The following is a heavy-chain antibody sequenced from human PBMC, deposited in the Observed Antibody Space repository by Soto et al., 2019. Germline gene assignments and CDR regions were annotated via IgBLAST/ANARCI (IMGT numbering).Heavy chain of an antibody. Sequence: QVQLVQSGAEVKKPGASVKVSCKASGYSFTSYSISWVRHAPGQGLEWMGWISAYNGNTNYAQKLQGRVTMTTDTSTSTAYMELRSLRSDDTAVYYCVVAAQSYYFDYWGQGTLVTVSS. CDR2: ISAYNGNT. V-gene: IGHV1-18*01. CDR3: VVAAQSYYFDY. D-gene: IGHD2-15*01. CDR1: GYSFTSYS. J-gene: IGHJ4*02.